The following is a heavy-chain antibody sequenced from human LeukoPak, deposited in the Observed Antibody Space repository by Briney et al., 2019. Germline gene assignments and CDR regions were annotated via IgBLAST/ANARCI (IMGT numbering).Heavy chain of an antibody. D-gene: IGHD3-22*01. Sequence: GGSLRLSCAASGFTFSSYWMSWVRQAPGKGLEWVANIKQDGSEKYYVDSVKGRFTISRDNAKNSLYLQMNSLRAEDTAVYYCAKDFGPTYYYDSSGCNYFDYWGQGTLVTVSS. J-gene: IGHJ4*02. CDR3: AKDFGPTYYYDSSGCNYFDY. CDR2: IKQDGSEK. V-gene: IGHV3-7*01. CDR1: GFTFSSYW.